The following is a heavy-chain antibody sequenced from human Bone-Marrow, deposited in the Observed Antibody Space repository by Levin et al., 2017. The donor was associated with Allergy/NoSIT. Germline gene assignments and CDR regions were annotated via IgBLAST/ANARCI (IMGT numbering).Heavy chain of an antibody. CDR2: IYQNGIT. J-gene: IGHJ4*02. CDR1: LFSILSGGYY. Sequence: SHTLSLTSTFSLFSILSGGYYWSWVRQRPGVGLEWIGYIYQNGITKYNRAYEGRADTPMNMSKNQLSLQLMSATAADTAVYFCTRDGGSGSFYNRPFHFWGQGTLVTVSS. V-gene: IGHV4-31*03. D-gene: IGHD3-10*01. CDR3: TRDGGSGSFYNRPFHF.